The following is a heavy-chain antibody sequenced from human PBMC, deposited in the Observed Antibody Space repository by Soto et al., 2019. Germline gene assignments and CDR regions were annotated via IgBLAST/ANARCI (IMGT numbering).Heavy chain of an antibody. D-gene: IGHD2-2*01. J-gene: IGHJ5*02. CDR2: IYYSGST. CDR1: GGSISSYY. V-gene: IGHV4-59*01. CDR3: ARDQVPAALLGRFDP. Sequence: SETLSLTCTVSGGSISSYYWSWIRQPPGKGLEWIGYIYYSGSTNCNPSLKSRVTISVDTSKNQFSLKLSSVTAADTAVYYCARDQVPAALLGRFDPWGQGTLVTVSS.